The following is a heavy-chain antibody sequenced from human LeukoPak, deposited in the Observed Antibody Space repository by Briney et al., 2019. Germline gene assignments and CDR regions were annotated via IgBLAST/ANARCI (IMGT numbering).Heavy chain of an antibody. CDR1: GFTFSSYG. CDR3: ARGLAYYYDSSAYFLDY. V-gene: IGHV3-30*02. J-gene: IGHJ4*02. D-gene: IGHD3-22*01. Sequence: GGSLRLSCAASGFTFSSYGMHWVRQAPGKGLEWVAFIRYDGSNKYYADSVKGRFTISRDNSKNTLYLQMNSLRAEDTAVYYCARGLAYYYDSSAYFLDYWGQGTLVTVSS. CDR2: IRYDGSNK.